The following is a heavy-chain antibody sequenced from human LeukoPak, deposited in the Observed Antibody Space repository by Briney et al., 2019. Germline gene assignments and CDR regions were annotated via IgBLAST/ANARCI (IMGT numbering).Heavy chain of an antibody. D-gene: IGHD2-2*01. CDR3: AGQYCSSTSCQSLFDY. CDR2: INPNSGGT. V-gene: IGHV1-2*02. CDR1: GYTFTGYY. Sequence: ASVKVSCKASGYTFTGYYMHWVRQAPGQVLESMGWINPNSGGTNYAQKFQGRVTMTRDTSISTAYMELSRLRSDDTAVYYCAGQYCSSTSCQSLFDYWGQGTLVTVSS. J-gene: IGHJ4*02.